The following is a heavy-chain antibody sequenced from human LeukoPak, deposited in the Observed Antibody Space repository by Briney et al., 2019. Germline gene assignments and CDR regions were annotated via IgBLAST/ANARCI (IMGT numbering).Heavy chain of an antibody. CDR1: GFSVSSFG. CDR2: ISVNGETT. J-gene: IGHJ4*02. D-gene: IGHD6-19*01. CDR3: AQGFSSGWYPY. Sequence: GGSLRLSCAVSGFSVSSFGMSWVRQAPGKGLEWISAISVNGETTWYADSVRGRFIISRDNSKNTLYLQLSSLRAEDTAVYYCAQGFSSGWYPYWGQGSLVSVSS. V-gene: IGHV3-23*01.